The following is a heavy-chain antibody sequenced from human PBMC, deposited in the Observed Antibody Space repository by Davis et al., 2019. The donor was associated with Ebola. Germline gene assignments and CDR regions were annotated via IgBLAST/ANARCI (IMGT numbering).Heavy chain of an antibody. D-gene: IGHD3-16*01. J-gene: IGHJ4*02. CDR2: ISYDGSNK. CDR3: AKNRVQGDPSYFDY. Sequence: GGSLRLSCAASGFTFSSYGMHWVRQAPGKGLEWGAVISYDGSNKYYADSVKGRFTISRDNSKNTLYLQMNSLRAEDTAVYYCAKNRVQGDPSYFDYWGQGTLVTVSS. CDR1: GFTFSSYG. V-gene: IGHV3-30*18.